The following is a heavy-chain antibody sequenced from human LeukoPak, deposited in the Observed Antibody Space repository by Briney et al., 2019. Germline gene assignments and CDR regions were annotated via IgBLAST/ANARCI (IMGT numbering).Heavy chain of an antibody. D-gene: IGHD3-3*01. CDR2: ISSDSSYI. V-gene: IGHV3-21*01. CDR1: GFTFRTYS. CDR3: ARGRVRFLEWTAG. Sequence: GGSLRLSCAASGFTFRTYSMNWVRQAPGKGLEWVSYISSDSSYIHYADSMKGRFTISRDNAKNSLYLQMNSLRAEDTAVYYCARGRVRFLEWTAGWGQGTLVTVSS. J-gene: IGHJ4*02.